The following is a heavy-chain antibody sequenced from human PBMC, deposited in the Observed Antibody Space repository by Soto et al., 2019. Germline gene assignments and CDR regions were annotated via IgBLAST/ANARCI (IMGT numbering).Heavy chain of an antibody. CDR1: GYTFTSYD. D-gene: IGHD6-19*01. J-gene: IGHJ6*02. CDR3: ASIAVAGRNYNYYGMDV. CDR2: MNPNSGNT. V-gene: IGHV1-8*01. Sequence: QVQLVQSGAEVKKPGASVKVSCKASGYTFTSYDINWVRQATGQGLEWMGWMNPNSGNTGYAQKFQGRVTMTRNTSISTAYMELSSLRSEDTAVYYCASIAVAGRNYNYYGMDVWGQGTTVTVSS.